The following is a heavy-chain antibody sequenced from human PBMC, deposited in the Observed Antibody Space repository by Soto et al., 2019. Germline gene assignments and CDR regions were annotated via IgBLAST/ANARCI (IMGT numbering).Heavy chain of an antibody. CDR1: GFTFSSYG. V-gene: IGHV3-30*18. CDR2: ISYDGSNK. CDR3: AKDALDIVVVPAASWCDP. J-gene: IGHJ5*02. Sequence: GGSLRLSCAASGFTFSSYGMHWVRQAPGKGLEWVAVISYDGSNKYYADSVKGRFTISRDNSKNTLYLQMNSLRAEDTAVYYCAKDALDIVVVPAASWCDPWGQETLVTVSS. D-gene: IGHD2-2*01.